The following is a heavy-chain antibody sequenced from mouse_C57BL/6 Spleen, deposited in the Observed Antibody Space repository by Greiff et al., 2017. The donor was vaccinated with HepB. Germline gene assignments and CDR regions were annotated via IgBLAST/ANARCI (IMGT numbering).Heavy chain of an antibody. CDR1: GYTFTDYY. CDR3: ARKGTFLFAY. V-gene: IGHV1-19*01. Sequence: VQLKQSGPVLVKPGASVKMSCKASGYTFTDYYMNWVKQSHGKSLEWIGVINPYNGGTSYNQKFKGKATLTVDKSSSTAYMELNSLTSEDSAVYYCARKGTFLFAYWGQGTLVTVSA. CDR2: INPYNGGT. J-gene: IGHJ3*01.